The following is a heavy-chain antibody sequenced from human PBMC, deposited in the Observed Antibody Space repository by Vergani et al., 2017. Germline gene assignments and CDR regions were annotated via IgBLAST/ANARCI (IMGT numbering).Heavy chain of an antibody. CDR2: ISSSSSYI. V-gene: IGHV3-21*01. J-gene: IGHJ6*02. CDR1: GFTFSSYS. CDR3: ARDXEDNIRVHYYGIDV. Sequence: EVQLVESGGGLVKPGGSLRLSCAASGFTFSSYSMNWVRQAPGKGLEWVSSISSSSSYIYYADSVKGRFTISRDNAKNSLYLQMNSLRAEDTAVYYCARDXEDNIRVHYYGIDVWGQGTTVTVSS. D-gene: IGHD2/OR15-2a*01.